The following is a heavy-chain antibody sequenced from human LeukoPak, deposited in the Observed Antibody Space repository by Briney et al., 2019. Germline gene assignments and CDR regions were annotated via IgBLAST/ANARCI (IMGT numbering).Heavy chain of an antibody. CDR2: INHSGST. J-gene: IGHJ6*02. Sequence: SETLSLTCAAYGGSFSDSYWRWIRQPPGKGLEWIGEINHSGSTNFKSSLKSRVTISVDTSKNQFSLKLSSVTAADTAVYFCARGSRYCSSISCYKYYYAMDVWGQGTTVTVS. CDR3: ARGSRYCSSISCYKYYYAMDV. V-gene: IGHV4-34*01. CDR1: GGSFSDSY. D-gene: IGHD2-2*02.